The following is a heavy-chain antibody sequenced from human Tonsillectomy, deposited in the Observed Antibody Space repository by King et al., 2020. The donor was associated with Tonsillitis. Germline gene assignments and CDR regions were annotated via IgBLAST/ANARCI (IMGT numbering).Heavy chain of an antibody. CDR3: AKPILGYCSGGSCYRLLFDY. CDR2: ISYDGSNK. Sequence: VQLVESGGGVVQPGRSLRLSCAASGFTFSSYGMHWVRQAPGKGLEWVAVISYDGSNKYYADSVKGRFTISRDNSKNTLYLQMNSLRAEDTAVYYCAKPILGYCSGGSCYRLLFDYWGQGTLVTVSS. D-gene: IGHD2-15*01. J-gene: IGHJ4*02. CDR1: GFTFSSYG. V-gene: IGHV3-30*18.